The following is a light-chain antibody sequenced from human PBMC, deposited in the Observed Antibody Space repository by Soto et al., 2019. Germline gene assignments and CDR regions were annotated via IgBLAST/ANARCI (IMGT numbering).Light chain of an antibody. CDR2: WAS. CDR3: QQYNNWPRT. J-gene: IGKJ1*01. Sequence: DIVMTQSPDSLAVSLGERATINCKSSQSVLYSSNNENYLAWYQQKPGQPPKLLLYWASTRESGVPDRFSGSGSGTEFTLTISSLQSEDFAVYYCQQYNNWPRTFGQGTKVDIK. CDR1: QSVLYSSNNENY. V-gene: IGKV4-1*01.